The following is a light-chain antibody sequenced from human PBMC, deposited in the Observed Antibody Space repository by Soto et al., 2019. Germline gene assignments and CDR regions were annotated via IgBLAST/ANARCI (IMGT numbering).Light chain of an antibody. CDR3: QQYNSYWA. V-gene: IGKV1-5*01. CDR1: QSISSW. CDR2: DAS. Sequence: DIQMTQSPCTLSAFVGYSVTITCRASQSISSWLAWYQQKPGKAPKLLIYDASSLESGVPSRFSGSRSGTEFTLTISSLQPDDFVTYYCQQYNSYWAFGQGTKVDI. J-gene: IGKJ1*01.